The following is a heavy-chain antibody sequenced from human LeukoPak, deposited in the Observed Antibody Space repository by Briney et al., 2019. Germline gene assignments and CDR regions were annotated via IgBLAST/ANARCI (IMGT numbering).Heavy chain of an antibody. CDR1: GYFSTAYY. CDR3: ARQVATKGEWAFDV. J-gene: IGHJ3*01. Sequence: PSETLSLTCTVSGYFSTAYYWGWIRQPPGKGLEWMASIRPDGHTYTNSSLRHQLTISADMSRNEFSLKLNSLTAADTAVYHCARQVATKGEWAFDVWGQGTVVTVSS. CDR2: IRPDGHT. V-gene: IGHV4-38-2*02. D-gene: IGHD5-12*01.